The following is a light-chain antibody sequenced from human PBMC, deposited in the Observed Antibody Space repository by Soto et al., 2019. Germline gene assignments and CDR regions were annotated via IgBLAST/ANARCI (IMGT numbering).Light chain of an antibody. CDR2: EVN. J-gene: IGLJ3*02. V-gene: IGLV2-8*01. CDR1: SGDIGAYNY. CDR3: GAHAGSNTWV. Sequence: QSVLTQSPSASASPGQSVTISCTGSSGDIGAYNYVSSYQQHPGKAPKLSIYEVNKRPSGVPDRFSGSTSGITASLTVSGLQADDEADYYCGAHAGSNTWVFGGGTKVTVL.